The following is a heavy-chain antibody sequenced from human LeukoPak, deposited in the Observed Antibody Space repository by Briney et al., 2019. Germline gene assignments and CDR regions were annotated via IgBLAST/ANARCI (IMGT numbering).Heavy chain of an antibody. J-gene: IGHJ4*02. D-gene: IGHD3-10*01. Sequence: GASVKVSCKTSGYTFTAYNIHWVRQAPGQGLEWMGWITPSSGATNYAQQLQGRITMTRDTSISTAYMELNSLISDDTAVYYCARGMGSGTYRRFDFWGQGTLVTVSS. CDR1: GYTFTAYN. V-gene: IGHV1-2*02. CDR2: ITPSSGAT. CDR3: ARGMGSGTYRRFDF.